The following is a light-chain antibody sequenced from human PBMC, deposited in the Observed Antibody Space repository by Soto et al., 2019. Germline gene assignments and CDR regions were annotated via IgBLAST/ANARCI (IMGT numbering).Light chain of an antibody. CDR2: AAS. CDR1: QDIRNE. CDR3: LQDYNYPRT. Sequence: AIQMTQPPSSLSASVGDRVTITCRASQDIRNELAWYQQKPGKGPNLLIYAASTSHTGVPSRFSGSGSGTDFTLTISSLQPADSATYYCLQDYNYPRTFGQGTKVEIK. J-gene: IGKJ1*01. V-gene: IGKV1-6*01.